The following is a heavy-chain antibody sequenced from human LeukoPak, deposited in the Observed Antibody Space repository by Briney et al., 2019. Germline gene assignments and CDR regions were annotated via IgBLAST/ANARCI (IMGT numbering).Heavy chain of an antibody. D-gene: IGHD3-10*01. CDR3: ARDPSDYYGSGSFDY. J-gene: IGHJ4*02. Sequence: ASVKVSCKASGYTFTSYAMHWVRQAPGQRLEWMGWINAGNGNTKYSQKFQGRVTITRDTSASTAYMELSSLRSEDTAVYYCARDPSDYYGSGSFDYWGQGTLVTVSS. CDR2: INAGNGNT. V-gene: IGHV1-3*01. CDR1: GYTFTSYA.